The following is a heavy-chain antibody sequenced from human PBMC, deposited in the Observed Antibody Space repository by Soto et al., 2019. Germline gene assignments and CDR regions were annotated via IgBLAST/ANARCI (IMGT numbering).Heavy chain of an antibody. D-gene: IGHD6-19*01. J-gene: IGHJ4*02. CDR1: GFTFSDYA. V-gene: IGHV3-30*18. CDR2: VSHDGRNT. Sequence: VQLVESGGGVVQPGRSLRLSCAASGFTFSDYAMHWVRQAPGKGLEWVAVVSHDGRNTHYADSVKGRFTISRDSSKNTVSLEITRRRSEDTAGYYWAKGGRQWLVTPDFNYWDQRALVTVSS. CDR3: AKGGRQWLVTPDFNY.